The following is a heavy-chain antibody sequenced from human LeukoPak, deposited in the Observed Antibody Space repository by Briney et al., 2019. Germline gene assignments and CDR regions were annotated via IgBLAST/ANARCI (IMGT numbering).Heavy chain of an antibody. Sequence: SETVSLTCTVSGGSISSGSYYWSWIRQPAGKGLEWIGRIYTSGSTDYHPSLRSRVTISRDTSMNQFSLKLSSVTAAGTAVYYCARGVSQVRGMWFDPWRQGTLVTVSS. D-gene: IGHD3-10*01. V-gene: IGHV4-61*02. CDR2: IYTSGST. J-gene: IGHJ5*02. CDR3: ARGVSQVRGMWFDP. CDR1: GGSISSGSYY.